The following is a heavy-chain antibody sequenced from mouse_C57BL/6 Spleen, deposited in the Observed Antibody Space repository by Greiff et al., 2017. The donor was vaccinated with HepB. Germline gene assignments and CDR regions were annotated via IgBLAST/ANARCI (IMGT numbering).Heavy chain of an antibody. CDR3: ARRNYGSWYFDY. D-gene: IGHD1-1*01. CDR1: GYTFTTYP. Sequence: VKLMESGAELVKPGASVKMSCKASGYTFTTYPIEWMKQNHGKSLEWIGNFHPYNDDTKYNEKFKGKATLTVEKSSSTVYLELSRLTSDDSAVYYCARRNYGSWYFDYWGQGTTLTVSS. V-gene: IGHV1-47*01. J-gene: IGHJ2*01. CDR2: FHPYNDDT.